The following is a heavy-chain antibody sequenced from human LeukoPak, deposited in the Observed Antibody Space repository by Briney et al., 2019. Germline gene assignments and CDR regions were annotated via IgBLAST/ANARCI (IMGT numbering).Heavy chain of an antibody. CDR2: ISGSGGST. D-gene: IGHD3-22*01. Sequence: PGGSLRLSFAASGFTFSSYAMSWVRQAPGKGLEWVPAISGSGGSTYYADSVKGRFTISRDNSKNTLYLQMNSLRAEDTAVYYCAKERITMIVEYYFDYWGQGTLVTVSS. J-gene: IGHJ4*02. CDR3: AKERITMIVEYYFDY. CDR1: GFTFSSYA. V-gene: IGHV3-23*01.